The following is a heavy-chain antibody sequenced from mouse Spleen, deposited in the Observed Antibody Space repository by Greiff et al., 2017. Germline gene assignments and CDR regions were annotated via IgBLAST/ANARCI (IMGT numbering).Heavy chain of an antibody. CDR1: GYSFTDYN. V-gene: IGHV1-39*01. CDR3: ARSYYGSTSRGWFAY. D-gene: IGHD1-1*01. Sequence: EVQLQQSGPELVKPGASVKISCKASGYSFTDYNMNWVKQSNGKSLEWIGVINPNYGTTSYNQKFKGKATLTVDQSSSTAYMQLNSLTSEDSAVYYCARSYYGSTSRGWFAYWGQGTLVTVSA. J-gene: IGHJ3*01. CDR2: INPNYGTT.